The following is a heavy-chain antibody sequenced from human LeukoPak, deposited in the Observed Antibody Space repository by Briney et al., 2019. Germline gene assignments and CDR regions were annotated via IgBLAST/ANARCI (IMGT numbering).Heavy chain of an antibody. CDR1: GFTFSSYW. Sequence: PGGSLRLSCAASGFTFSSYWMHWVRQAPGRGLVWVSRINSDGSSTSYADSVKGRFTISRDNAKNTLHLQMNSLRAEDTAVYYCARDLGQYYDTGDNWFDPWGQGTLVTVSS. J-gene: IGHJ5*02. CDR3: ARDLGQYYDTGDNWFDP. V-gene: IGHV3-74*01. CDR2: INSDGSST. D-gene: IGHD3-22*01.